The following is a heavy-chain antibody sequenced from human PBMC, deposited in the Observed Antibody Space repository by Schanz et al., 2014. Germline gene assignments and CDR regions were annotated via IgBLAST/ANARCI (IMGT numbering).Heavy chain of an antibody. D-gene: IGHD3-10*01. J-gene: IGHJ5*02. CDR3: TTGQLWSEGGFDL. Sequence: EVQLVESGGGLVKPGGFLRLSCAASGFTFSDAWMSWVRQAPGKGLEWVGRIKSKFDGATTDNVAPVKGRFSISRDNSTNTLYLYMSSLRMEDTAVYYYTTGQLWSEGGFDLWGQGALVTVSS. V-gene: IGHV3-15*01. CDR2: IKSKFDGATT. CDR1: GFTFSDAW.